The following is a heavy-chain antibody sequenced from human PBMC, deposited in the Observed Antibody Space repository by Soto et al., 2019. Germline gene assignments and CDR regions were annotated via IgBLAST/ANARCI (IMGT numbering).Heavy chain of an antibody. J-gene: IGHJ4*02. CDR3: ARGRLILWFGESQSECFDY. V-gene: IGHV4-4*02. CDR2: IYHSGST. Sequence: PSETLSLTCAVSGGSISSSNWWSWVRQPPGKGLEWIGEIYHSGSTNYNPSLKSRVTISVDKSKKQFSLKLSSVTAADTAVYYCARGRLILWFGESQSECFDYWGQGTRVTVSS. CDR1: GGSISSSNW. D-gene: IGHD3-10*01.